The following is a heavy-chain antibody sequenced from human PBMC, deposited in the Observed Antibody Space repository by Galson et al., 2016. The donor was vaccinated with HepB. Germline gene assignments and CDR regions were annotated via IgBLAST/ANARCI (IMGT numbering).Heavy chain of an antibody. CDR2: ISGSGNNT. Sequence: SLRLSCAASGFTFSNYAMNWVRQAPGKGLEWVSGISGSGNNTYYADSVKGRFTISRDNSKITLYLQMNSLRAEDTAIYYCAKGRFSSKEYFQHWGQGTRVTVSS. V-gene: IGHV3-23*01. CDR3: AKGRFSSKEYFQH. D-gene: IGHD6-13*01. J-gene: IGHJ1*01. CDR1: GFTFSNYA.